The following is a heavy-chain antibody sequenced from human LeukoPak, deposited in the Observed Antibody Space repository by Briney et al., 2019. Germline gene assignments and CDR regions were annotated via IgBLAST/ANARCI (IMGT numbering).Heavy chain of an antibody. V-gene: IGHV3-20*04. CDR2: IDRNGDST. Sequence: GGSLRLSCAASGFTFDDYGMSWVRQAPGKGLEWVSGIDRNGDSTGYADSVEGRFTISRDNAKNSLYLQMDSLRAEDTGVYYCASASEDAFDIWGQGTMVTVSS. J-gene: IGHJ3*02. CDR1: GFTFDDYG. D-gene: IGHD3-3*01. CDR3: ASASEDAFDI.